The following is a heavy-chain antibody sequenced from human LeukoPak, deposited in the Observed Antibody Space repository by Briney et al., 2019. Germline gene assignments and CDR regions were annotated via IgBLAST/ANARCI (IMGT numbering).Heavy chain of an antibody. CDR3: ARSEYSYGADAFDI. CDR1: GFTFSDHS. Sequence: GSLRLSCAASGFTFSDHSMSWIRQPPGKGLEWIGYIYYSGSTNYNPSLKSRVTISLDTSKNQFSLRLSSVTAADTAVYYCARSEYSYGADAFDIWGQGTMVTVSS. CDR2: IYYSGST. D-gene: IGHD5-18*01. J-gene: IGHJ3*02. V-gene: IGHV4-59*11.